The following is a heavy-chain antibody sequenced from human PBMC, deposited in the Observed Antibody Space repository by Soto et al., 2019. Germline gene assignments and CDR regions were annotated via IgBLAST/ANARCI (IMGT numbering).Heavy chain of an antibody. CDR1: GDSITSYY. CDR3: ARDKPQTGTAIYYYYYMDV. D-gene: IGHD1-1*01. CDR2: ISYSGST. J-gene: IGHJ6*03. V-gene: IGHV4-59*13. Sequence: SETLSLTCTVSGDSITSYYWSWIRQPPGKGLEWIGYISYSGSTNYNPSLKSRVTISVDTSKNQFSLKLSSVTAADTAVYYCARDKPQTGTAIYYYYYMDVWGKGTTVTVSS.